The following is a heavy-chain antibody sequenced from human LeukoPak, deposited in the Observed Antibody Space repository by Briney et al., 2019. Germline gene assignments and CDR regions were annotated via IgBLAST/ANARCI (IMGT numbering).Heavy chain of an antibody. V-gene: IGHV4-59*01. CDR3: ARGLTILAIDY. D-gene: IGHD3-3*01. Sequence: PSETLSLTCTVSGGSISSYYWSWIRQPPGKGLEWIGYIYYSGSTNYNPSLKSRVTISVDTSKNRFSLKLSSVTAADTAVYYCARGLTILAIDYWGQGTLVTVSS. J-gene: IGHJ4*02. CDR1: GGSISSYY. CDR2: IYYSGST.